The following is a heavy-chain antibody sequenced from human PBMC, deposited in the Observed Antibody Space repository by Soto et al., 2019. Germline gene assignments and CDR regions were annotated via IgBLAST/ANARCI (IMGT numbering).Heavy chain of an antibody. CDR2: IIPILGIA. J-gene: IGHJ6*02. Sequence: ASVKVSCKASGYTFTSYAMHWVRQAPGQRLEWMGWIIPILGIANYAQKFQGRVTITADKSTSTAYMELSSLRSEDTAVYYCARTPTVTTTWEDYYYGMDVWGQGTTVTVSS. CDR3: ARTPTVTTTWEDYYYGMDV. V-gene: IGHV1-69*10. D-gene: IGHD4-17*01. CDR1: GYTFTSYA.